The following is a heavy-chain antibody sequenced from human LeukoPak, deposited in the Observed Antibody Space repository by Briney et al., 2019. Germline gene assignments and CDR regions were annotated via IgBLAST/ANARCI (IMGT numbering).Heavy chain of an antibody. V-gene: IGHV4-59*01. CDR1: GGSITNYS. J-gene: IGHJ3*02. CDR3: ARAYDQDTFDI. D-gene: IGHD2-21*01. CDR2: IYYSGST. Sequence: SETLSLTCTVSGGSITNYSWSWIRQPPGKGLEWIGYIYYSGSTNYNPSLKSRVTISVDTSKNQFSLNLSSVTAADTAAYYCARAYDQDTFDIWGQGTMVTVSS.